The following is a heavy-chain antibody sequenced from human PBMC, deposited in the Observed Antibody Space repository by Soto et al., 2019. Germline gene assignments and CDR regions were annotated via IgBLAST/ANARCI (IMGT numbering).Heavy chain of an antibody. CDR1: GDSVSSNSAT. V-gene: IGHV6-1*01. J-gene: IGHJ4*02. Sequence: SQTLSLTCAISGDSVSSNSATWNWIRQSPSRGLQWLGRTYYRSKWFHDYADSVKGRFTISRDDSKNTLYLEMASLRAEDTAVYYCARDRAHILGFDYWGQGTLVTVSS. D-gene: IGHD2-8*02. CDR2: TYYRSKWFH. CDR3: ARDRAHILGFDY.